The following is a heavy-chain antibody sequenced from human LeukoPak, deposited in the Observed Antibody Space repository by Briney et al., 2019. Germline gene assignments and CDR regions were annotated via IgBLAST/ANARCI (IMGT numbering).Heavy chain of an antibody. CDR3: ARVDSNYVRDYYGMDV. V-gene: IGHV3-21*01. Sequence: GGSLRLSCAASGFTFSSYSMNWVRQAPGKGLEWVSSISSSSSYIYYADSVKGRFTISRDNAKNSLYLQMNSLRAEDTAVYYCARVDSNYVRDYYGMDVWGQGTTVTVSS. CDR1: GFTFSSYS. D-gene: IGHD4-4*01. J-gene: IGHJ6*02. CDR2: ISSSSSYI.